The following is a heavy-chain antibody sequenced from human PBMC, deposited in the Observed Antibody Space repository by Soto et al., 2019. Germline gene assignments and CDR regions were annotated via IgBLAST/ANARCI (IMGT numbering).Heavy chain of an antibody. D-gene: IGHD2-2*01. J-gene: IGHJ6*02. CDR1: EFTSSIYA. Sequence: GGSLRLSCAASEFTSSIYAMNWVRQAPGKGLEWVSVISGSGSGSSTYYADSVKGRFAISRANSKNTLYLQMNSLRAEDTAVYYCAKGRATNVYDAMDVWGQGTTVTVSS. CDR3: AKGRATNVYDAMDV. V-gene: IGHV3-23*01. CDR2: ISGSGSGSST.